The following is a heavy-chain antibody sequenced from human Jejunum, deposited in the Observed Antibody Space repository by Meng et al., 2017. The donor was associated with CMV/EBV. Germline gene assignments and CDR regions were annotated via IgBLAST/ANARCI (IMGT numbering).Heavy chain of an antibody. CDR3: ARSTNGPGDD. J-gene: IGHJ4*02. D-gene: IGHD2-8*01. Sequence: TVSGGSGASGDSGWSWKRQRRGEGLAWIGWIDYTGSSSYNPTLKSRATITLDTSKNQCSLKVTSVTAAGTAVYYCARSTNGPGDDWGQGTMVTVSS. V-gene: IGHV4-61*08. CDR1: GGSGASGDSG. CDR2: IDYTGSS.